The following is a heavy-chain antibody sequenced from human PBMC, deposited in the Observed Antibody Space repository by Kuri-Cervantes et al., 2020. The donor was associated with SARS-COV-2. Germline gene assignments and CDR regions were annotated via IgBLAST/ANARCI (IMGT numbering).Heavy chain of an antibody. CDR2: IYYSGST. Sequence: SETLSLTCTVSGGSISSYYWSWIRQPPGKGLEWIGYIYYSGSTNYNPSLKSRVTISVDTSKNQFSLKLSSVTAADTAVYYCARPPDLWWFDPWGQGTLVTVSS. CDR1: GGSISSYY. J-gene: IGHJ5*02. CDR3: ARPPDLWWFDP. D-gene: IGHD3-3*01. V-gene: IGHV4-59*12.